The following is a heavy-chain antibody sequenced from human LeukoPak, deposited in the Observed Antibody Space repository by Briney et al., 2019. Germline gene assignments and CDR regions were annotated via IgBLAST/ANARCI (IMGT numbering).Heavy chain of an antibody. CDR3: AKVCEIAVAGFEDWSDP. CDR1: GGTFSSYA. Sequence: SVKVSCKASGGTFSSYAISWVRQAPGQGLEWMGRIIPIFGIAKYAQKFQGRVTITANKSTSTAYVELSILRSEDTAVYYCAKVCEIAVAGFEDWSDPWGQGTLVTVSA. CDR2: IIPIFGIA. J-gene: IGHJ5*02. D-gene: IGHD6-19*01. V-gene: IGHV1-69*04.